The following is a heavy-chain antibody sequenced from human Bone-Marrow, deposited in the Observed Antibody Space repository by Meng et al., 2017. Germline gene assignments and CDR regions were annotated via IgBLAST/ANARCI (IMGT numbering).Heavy chain of an antibody. CDR1: EFNFRTYA. V-gene: IGHV3-30*01. J-gene: IGHJ4*02. CDR3: ARDGQGDYGGNSFFDY. CDR2: ISYDGSDK. Sequence: GGSLRLSCAASEFNFRTYAMHWVRQAPGKGLEWETVISYDGSDKMYADSVKGRFTSSRDNSKNTLYLQMNSLRIEDTAVYFCARDGQGDYGGNSFFDYWGQGTLVTVSS. D-gene: IGHD4-23*01.